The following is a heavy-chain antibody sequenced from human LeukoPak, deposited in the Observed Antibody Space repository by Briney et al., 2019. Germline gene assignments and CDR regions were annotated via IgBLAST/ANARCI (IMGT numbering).Heavy chain of an antibody. V-gene: IGHV1-18*01. Sequence: ASVKVSCKASGYTFTSYGISWVRQAPGQGLEWMGWISAYNGNTNYAQKLQGRVTMTTDTSTSTVYMELRSLRSDDTAVYYCASHSLLWFGELSFDYWGQGTLVTVSS. J-gene: IGHJ4*02. CDR1: GYTFTSYG. CDR2: ISAYNGNT. D-gene: IGHD3-10*01. CDR3: ASHSLLWFGELSFDY.